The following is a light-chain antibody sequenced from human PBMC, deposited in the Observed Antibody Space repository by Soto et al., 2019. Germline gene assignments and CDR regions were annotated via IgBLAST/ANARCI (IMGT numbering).Light chain of an antibody. CDR1: SSDVGGYNY. Sequence: QSALTQPPSASGSPGQSVTISCTGTSSDVGGYNYVSWYQQHPGKAPKLMIYEVSKWPSGVPDRFSGSKSGNTASLTVSGLQAEDEADYYCSSYAGSNKVVFGGGTKVTVL. CDR2: EVS. CDR3: SSYAGSNKVV. J-gene: IGLJ2*01. V-gene: IGLV2-8*01.